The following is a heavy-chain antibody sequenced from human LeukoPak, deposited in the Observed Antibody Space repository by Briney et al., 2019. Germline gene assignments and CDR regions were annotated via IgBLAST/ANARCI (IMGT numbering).Heavy chain of an antibody. CDR2: ISGSGGST. D-gene: IGHD3-22*01. Sequence: GGSLRLSCAASGFTFSSYAMSWVRQAPGKGLEWVSAISGSGGSTYYADSVKGRFTISRDNAKNTLYLQMNSLRAEDTAVYYCARGPSHYDSSGFYWGQGTLVTVSS. V-gene: IGHV3-23*01. J-gene: IGHJ4*02. CDR1: GFTFSSYA. CDR3: ARGPSHYDSSGFY.